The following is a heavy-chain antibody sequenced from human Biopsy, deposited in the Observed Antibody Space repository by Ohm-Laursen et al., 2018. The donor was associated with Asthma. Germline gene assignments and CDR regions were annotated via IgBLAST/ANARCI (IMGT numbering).Heavy chain of an antibody. J-gene: IGHJ4*02. CDR1: GGTFNTYV. Sequence: ASVKVSCKSLGGTFNTYVIGWVRQAPGQGLEWMGGINTVFGTTTYPQKFQDRVTITADDSTSPVYMELSSLRSEDTAVYYCARKAGSCISRTCYSLDFWGQGTLVTVSS. CDR3: ARKAGSCISRTCYSLDF. V-gene: IGHV1-69*13. D-gene: IGHD2-2*01. CDR2: INTVFGTT.